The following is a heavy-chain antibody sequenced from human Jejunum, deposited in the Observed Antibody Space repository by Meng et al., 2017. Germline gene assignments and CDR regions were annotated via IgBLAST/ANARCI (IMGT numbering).Heavy chain of an antibody. CDR1: GDSVSSNSAA. CDR2: TYYRSKWYN. V-gene: IGHV6-1*01. J-gene: IGHJ4*02. D-gene: IGHD2-8*01. CDR3: AYERTNSYYFDY. Sequence: QALLQQSGPGLVKPSQTLSLTWAISGDSVSSNSAAWSWIRQSPSRGLEWLGRTYYRSKWYNDYAISVKGRITINPDTSKNQFSLQLNSVTPEDTAVYYCAYERTNSYYFDYWGQGTLVTVSS.